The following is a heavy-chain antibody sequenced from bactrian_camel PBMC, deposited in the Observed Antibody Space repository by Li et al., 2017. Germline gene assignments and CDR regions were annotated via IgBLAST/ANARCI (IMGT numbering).Heavy chain of an antibody. J-gene: IGHJ4*01. Sequence: HVQLVESGGGSVQTGGSLTLSCVSATGDIYTMGWFRQVPGKEREGVATIEAYGTTTYADSVKGRFTISRDNARKMVYLQMNSLKLEDTAEYFCVKDGNSWNYGFWGQGTQVTVS. CDR2: IEAYGTT. V-gene: IGHV3S53*01. CDR3: VKDGNSWNYGF. CDR1: GDIYT. D-gene: IGHD5*01.